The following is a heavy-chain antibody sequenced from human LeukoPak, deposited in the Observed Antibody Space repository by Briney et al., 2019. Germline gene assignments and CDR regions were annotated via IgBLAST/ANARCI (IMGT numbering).Heavy chain of an antibody. D-gene: IGHD3-10*01. CDR2: ISYDGSNK. V-gene: IGHV3-30*04. J-gene: IGHJ5*02. CDR1: GFTFSSYA. CDR3: ARDRTYYGSGSSPFDP. Sequence: GRSLRLSCAASGFTFSSYAMHWVRQAPGKGLEWVAVISYDGSNKYYADSVKGRFTISRDNSKNTLYLQMNSLRGEDTAVYYCARDRTYYGSGSSPFDPWGQGTLVTVSS.